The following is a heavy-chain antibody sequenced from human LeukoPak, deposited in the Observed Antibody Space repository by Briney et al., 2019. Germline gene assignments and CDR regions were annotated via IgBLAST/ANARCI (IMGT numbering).Heavy chain of an antibody. J-gene: IGHJ6*03. Sequence: SETLSLTCTVSGDSISSSSYYWGWIRQPPGKGLEWIGYIYYSGSTNYNPSLKSRVTISVDTSKNQFSLKLSSVTAADTAVYYCARGGLNTMVRGVIRYYYMDVWGKGITVTISS. CDR1: GDSISSSSYY. V-gene: IGHV4-61*05. CDR2: IYYSGST. D-gene: IGHD3-10*01. CDR3: ARGGLNTMVRGVIRYYYMDV.